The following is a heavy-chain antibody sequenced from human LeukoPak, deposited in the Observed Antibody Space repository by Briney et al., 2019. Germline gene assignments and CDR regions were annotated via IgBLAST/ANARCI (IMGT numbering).Heavy chain of an antibody. D-gene: IGHD1-26*01. J-gene: IGHJ5*02. Sequence: ASVKVSCKASGYTFTSYDINWVRQDTGQGLEWMGWMNPNSGNAGYAQKFQGRVTMTRNTSISTAYMELSSLRSEDTAVYYCARDSGSPSGFDPWGQGTLVTVSS. CDR3: ARDSGSPSGFDP. CDR1: GYTFTSYD. CDR2: MNPNSGNA. V-gene: IGHV1-8*01.